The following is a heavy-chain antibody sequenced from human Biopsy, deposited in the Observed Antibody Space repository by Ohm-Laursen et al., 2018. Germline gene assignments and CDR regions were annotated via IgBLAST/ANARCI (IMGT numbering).Heavy chain of an antibody. J-gene: IGHJ4*02. D-gene: IGHD3-9*01. CDR2: NIPILGTG. V-gene: IGHV1-69*06. Sequence: SVKVSCKAPGSSFSNYAVNWVRQAPGQGLEWLGGNIPILGTGNYAQKFQDRVTGAADTSTSTATMELRSLRSDDTAVYYCATKLTGYFHHWGQGTLVIVSS. CDR1: GSSFSNYA. CDR3: ATKLTGYFHH.